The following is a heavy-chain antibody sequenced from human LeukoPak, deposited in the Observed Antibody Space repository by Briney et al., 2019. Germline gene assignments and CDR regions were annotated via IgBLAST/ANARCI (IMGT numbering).Heavy chain of an antibody. CDR3: ARVYYYDSSGYSFDY. Sequence: PSETLSLTCTVSGGSISSYYWSWIRQPAGKGLEWIGRIYTSGSTNYNPSLKCRVTMSVDTSKNQFSLKLSSVTAADTAVYYCARVYYYDSSGYSFDYWGQGTLVTVSS. CDR1: GGSISSYY. J-gene: IGHJ4*02. V-gene: IGHV4-4*07. CDR2: IYTSGST. D-gene: IGHD3-22*01.